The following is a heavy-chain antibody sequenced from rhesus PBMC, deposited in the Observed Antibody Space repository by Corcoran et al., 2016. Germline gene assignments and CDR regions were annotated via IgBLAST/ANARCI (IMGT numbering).Heavy chain of an antibody. J-gene: IGHJ5-1*01. Sequence: QVQLQESGPGVVKPSETLSLTCAVSGGTISSVYCYWSWIRKPPGKGLEWIGGIYSNSESPNYNPSLKSRVTISKDTSKNQFSLKLSSVTATDTAVYYCARDCDVVLLTAPFHRFDVWGPGVLVTVSS. CDR1: GGTISSVYCY. D-gene: IGHD2-15*01. CDR2: IYSNSESP. V-gene: IGHV4S12*01. CDR3: ARDCDVVLLTAPFHRFDV.